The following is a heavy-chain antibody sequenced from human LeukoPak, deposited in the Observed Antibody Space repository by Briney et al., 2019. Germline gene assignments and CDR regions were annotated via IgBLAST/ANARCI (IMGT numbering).Heavy chain of an antibody. CDR2: IYPGDSDT. D-gene: IGHD3-22*01. J-gene: IGHJ4*02. V-gene: IGHV5-51*01. CDR3: AREGLGYDSSGYYNPGY. CDR1: GYSLTSYW. Sequence: GESLKISCKGSGYSLTSYWIGRVRQMPGKGLEWMGIIYPGDSDTRYRPSFQGQVPISADKSISTAYLQWSSLKASDTAMYYCAREGLGYDSSGYYNPGYWGQGTLVAVSS.